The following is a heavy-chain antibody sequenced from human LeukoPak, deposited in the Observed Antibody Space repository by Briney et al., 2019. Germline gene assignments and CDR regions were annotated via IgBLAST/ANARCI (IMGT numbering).Heavy chain of an antibody. CDR1: GYTFTGYY. V-gene: IGHV1-2*02. J-gene: IGHJ4*02. CDR2: INPNSGGA. CDR3: ARVALTAAGTMWANSHFDY. Sequence: ASVKVSCKASGYTFTGYYMHWVRQAPGQGLEWVGWINPNSGGANYAQKFQGRVTMTRDTSISTAYMELSRLRSDDTAVYYCARVALTAAGTMWANSHFDYWGQGTLVTVSS. D-gene: IGHD6-13*01.